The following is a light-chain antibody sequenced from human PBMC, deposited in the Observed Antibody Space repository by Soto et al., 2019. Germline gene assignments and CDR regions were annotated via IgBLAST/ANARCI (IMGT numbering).Light chain of an antibody. J-gene: IGLJ2*01. CDR3: QSYDSSLSAVV. CDR1: SSNIGAGYD. Sequence: QSVLTQQPSVSGAPGQRVTISCTGSSSNIGAGYDVHWYQQLPGTAPKLLIYVNSNRPSGVPDRFSGSKSGTSASLAITGLQAEDEADYYCQSYDSSLSAVVFGEGTKLTVL. CDR2: VNS. V-gene: IGLV1-40*01.